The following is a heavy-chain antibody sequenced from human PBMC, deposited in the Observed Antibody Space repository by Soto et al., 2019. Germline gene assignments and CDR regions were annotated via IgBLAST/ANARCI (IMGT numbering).Heavy chain of an antibody. Sequence: ASVKVSCKASGYTFTSYGISWVRQAPGQGLEWMGWISAYNGNTNYAQKLQGRVTMTTDTSTSTAYMELRSLRSDDTAVYYCAVRILGYCSSTSCYSPSNDYWGPGTLVTVSS. CDR3: AVRILGYCSSTSCYSPSNDY. V-gene: IGHV1-18*04. J-gene: IGHJ4*02. D-gene: IGHD2-2*01. CDR1: GYTFTSYG. CDR2: ISAYNGNT.